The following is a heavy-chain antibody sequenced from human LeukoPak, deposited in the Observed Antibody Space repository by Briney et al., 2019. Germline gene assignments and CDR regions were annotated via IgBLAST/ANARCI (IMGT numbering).Heavy chain of an antibody. D-gene: IGHD1-1*01. V-gene: IGHV4-59*01. CDR2: IYYSGTT. CDR1: GGSISSYY. CDR3: ARVSWFPGTSYYYMDV. Sequence: SETLSLTCTVSGGSISSYYWSWIRQPPGKGLEWFGYIYYSGTTNYNPSLKSRVTISVDTSKNQFSLKLSSVTAADTAVYYCARVSWFPGTSYYYMDVWGKGTTVTVSS. J-gene: IGHJ6*03.